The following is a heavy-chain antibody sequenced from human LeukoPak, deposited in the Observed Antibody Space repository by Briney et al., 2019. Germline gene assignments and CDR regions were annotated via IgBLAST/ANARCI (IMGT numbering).Heavy chain of an antibody. Sequence: PSETLSLTCAVYGGSFSGYYWSWIRQPPGKGLEWIGEINHSGSTNYNPSLKSRVTISVDTSKNQFSLKLSCVTAADTAVYYCVREASGFYYMDVWGKGTTVTVSS. D-gene: IGHD2-15*01. J-gene: IGHJ6*03. CDR1: GGSFSGYY. V-gene: IGHV4-34*01. CDR3: VREASGFYYMDV. CDR2: INHSGST.